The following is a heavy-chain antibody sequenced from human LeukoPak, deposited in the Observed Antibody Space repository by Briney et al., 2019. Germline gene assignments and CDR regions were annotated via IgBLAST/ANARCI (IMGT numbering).Heavy chain of an antibody. CDR1: GGSISSYY. CDR2: IYYSGGT. J-gene: IGHJ4*02. CDR3: ARVKKVPYYYGSGSYAFDY. D-gene: IGHD3-10*01. Sequence: SETLSLTRTVSGGSISSYYWSWIRQPPGKGLEWIGYIYYSGGTNYNPSLKSRVTISVDTSKNQFSLKLSSVTAADTAVYYCARVKKVPYYYGSGSYAFDYWGQGTLVTVSS. V-gene: IGHV4-59*12.